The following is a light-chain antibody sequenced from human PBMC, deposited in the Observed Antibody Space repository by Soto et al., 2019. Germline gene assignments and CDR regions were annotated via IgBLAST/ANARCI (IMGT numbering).Light chain of an antibody. Sequence: EIVMTQSPATLSVSPGERATLSCRASQSVSSNLAWYQQKPGQAPRLLIYGASTRATGIPARFSGSGSGTEFTLTISSLQSEDFEVYYCQQYNHWPRTLVHRTQVDIK. CDR2: GAS. CDR3: QQYNHWPRT. V-gene: IGKV3-15*01. J-gene: IGKJ1*01. CDR1: QSVSSN.